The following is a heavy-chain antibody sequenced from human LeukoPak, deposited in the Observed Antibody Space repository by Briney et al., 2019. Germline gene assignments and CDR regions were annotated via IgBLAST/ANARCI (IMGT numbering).Heavy chain of an antibody. CDR2: IIPIFGTA. D-gene: IGHD2-2*01. CDR1: GGTFISYA. Sequence: GSSVPVSFLASGGTFISYAISWVRPAPGQGLAWMGGIIPIFGTANYPQKFQGRVTITADESTSTAYIALSSLRSEDAALYYCATSSPSRRYCSSTNCFMGDAFDIWGQGTMVTVSS. J-gene: IGHJ3*02. CDR3: ATSSPSRRYCSSTNCFMGDAFDI. V-gene: IGHV1-69*01.